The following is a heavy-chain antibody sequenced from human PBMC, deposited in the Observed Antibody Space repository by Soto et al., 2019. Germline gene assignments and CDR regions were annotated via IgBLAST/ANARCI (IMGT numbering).Heavy chain of an antibody. Sequence: PGGSLRLSCAASGFTFSSYAMHWVRQGPGKGLEYVSAISSNGGSTYYADSVKGRFTISRDNSKNTLYLQMSSLRAEDTAVYYCVKGGGSPDYYYGMDVWGQGTTVTVSS. CDR1: GFTFSSYA. CDR2: ISSNGGST. V-gene: IGHV3-64D*08. CDR3: VKGGGSPDYYYGMDV. J-gene: IGHJ6*02. D-gene: IGHD2-15*01.